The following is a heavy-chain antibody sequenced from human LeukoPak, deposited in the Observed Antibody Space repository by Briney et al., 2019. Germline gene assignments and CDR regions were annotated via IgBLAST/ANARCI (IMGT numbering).Heavy chain of an antibody. CDR3: ASHRISGTGYHYYFMDV. D-gene: IGHD1/OR15-1a*01. J-gene: IGHJ6*03. Sequence: PPGGSLRLSCAASGFTFSNYSMIWVRQAPGKGLEWVSYISSRSSTIYYADSVKGRFTISRDNANNSLFLQLNSLRAEDTALYFCASHRISGTGYHYYFMDVWGQGTTVTVSS. V-gene: IGHV3-48*04. CDR2: ISSRSSTI. CDR1: GFTFSNYS.